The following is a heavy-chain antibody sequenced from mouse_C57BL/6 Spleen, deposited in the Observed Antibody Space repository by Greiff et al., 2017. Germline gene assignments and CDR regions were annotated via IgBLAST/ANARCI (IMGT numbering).Heavy chain of an antibody. J-gene: IGHJ2*01. CDR3: ASEGKYEEDFDY. D-gene: IGHD2-10*02. CDR1: GYAFSSSW. Sequence: QVQLQQSGPELVKPGASVKISCKASGYAFSSSWMNWVKQRPGKGLEWIGRIYPGDGDTNYNGKFKGKATLTADKSSSTAYMQLSSLTSEDSAVYFCASEGKYEEDFDYWGQGTTLTVSS. CDR2: IYPGDGDT. V-gene: IGHV1-82*01.